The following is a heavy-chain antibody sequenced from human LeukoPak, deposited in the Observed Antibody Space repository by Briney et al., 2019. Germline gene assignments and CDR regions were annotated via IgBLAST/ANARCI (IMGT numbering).Heavy chain of an antibody. D-gene: IGHD3-9*01. CDR2: IYYSGST. CDR1: GGSIRNYY. V-gene: IGHV4-59*12. J-gene: IGHJ4*02. CDR3: ARYDDILTAAFNY. Sequence: SETLSLTCTVSGGSIRNYYWSWIRQPPGRGLEWIGYIYYSGSTNYNPSLKSRVTISVDTSKNQFSLKLSSVTAADTAVYYCARYDDILTAAFNYWGQGTLVTVSS.